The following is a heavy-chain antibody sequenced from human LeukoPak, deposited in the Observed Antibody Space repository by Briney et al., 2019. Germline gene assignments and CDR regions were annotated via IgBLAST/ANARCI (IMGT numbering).Heavy chain of an antibody. Sequence: GGSLRLSCAASGFTFSSYSMNWVRQAPGKGLEWVSSISSSSSYIYYADSVKGRFTIPRDNAKNSLYLQMNSLRAEDTAVYYCARAKTHYYDSSGTFDYWGQGTLVTVSS. V-gene: IGHV3-21*01. CDR1: GFTFSSYS. CDR3: ARAKTHYYDSSGTFDY. D-gene: IGHD3-22*01. CDR2: ISSSSSYI. J-gene: IGHJ4*02.